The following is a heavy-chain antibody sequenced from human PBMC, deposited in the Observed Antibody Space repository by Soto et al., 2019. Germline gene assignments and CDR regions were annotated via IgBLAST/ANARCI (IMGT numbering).Heavy chain of an antibody. V-gene: IGHV3-23*01. D-gene: IGHD6-13*01. CDR2: ISGSSGST. Sequence: PGGSLRLSCAASGFTFSSYAMSWVRQAPGKGLEWVSAISGSSGSTTYADSVKGRFTISRDNSKNTLYLQMNSLRAEDMAVYYCAYSSTPFDYWGQGTLVTVSS. CDR3: AYSSTPFDY. CDR1: GFTFSSYA. J-gene: IGHJ4*02.